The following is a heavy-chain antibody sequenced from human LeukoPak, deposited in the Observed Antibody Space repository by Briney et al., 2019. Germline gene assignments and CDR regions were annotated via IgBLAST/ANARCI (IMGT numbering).Heavy chain of an antibody. J-gene: IGHJ6*03. CDR2: IYPEDSLT. D-gene: IGHD2-21*02. Sequence: GESLKISCEASGYSFINYYIAWVRQKPGKGLEWMGIIYPEDSLTIYSPSFQGQVSLSADKSLNTAYLQWSSLKASDTAIYYCARVPAERFCRSIDCSGPQYYAYFMDVWGKGTTVIVSS. CDR1: GYSFINYY. V-gene: IGHV5-51*01. CDR3: ARVPAERFCRSIDCSGPQYYAYFMDV.